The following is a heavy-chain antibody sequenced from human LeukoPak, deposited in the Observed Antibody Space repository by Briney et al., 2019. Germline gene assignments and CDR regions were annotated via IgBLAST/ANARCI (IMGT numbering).Heavy chain of an antibody. CDR1: GYTFTSYG. V-gene: IGHV1-18*01. D-gene: IGHD2-2*01. CDR2: ISAYNGNT. Sequence: ASVKVSCKASGYTFTSYGISWVRQAPGQGLEWMGWISAYNGNTNYAQKLLGRVTMTTDTSTSTAYMELRSLRSDDTAVYYCARGIVVVPAAARTEYYYYGMDVWGQGTTVTVSS. CDR3: ARGIVVVPAAARTEYYYYGMDV. J-gene: IGHJ6*02.